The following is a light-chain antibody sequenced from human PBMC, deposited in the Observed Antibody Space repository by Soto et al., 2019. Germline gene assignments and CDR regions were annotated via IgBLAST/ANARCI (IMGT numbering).Light chain of an antibody. J-gene: IGKJ1*01. CDR2: DAA. Sequence: EIVMTQSPATLSVSPGERATLSCRASQSVSSNLAWYQQKPGQAPRLLIYDAASRATGIPDRFSGSGSGTDFTLTISRLEPEDFAVYYCQHYGSSPRTFGQGTKVEVK. CDR1: QSVSSN. CDR3: QHYGSSPRT. V-gene: IGKV3-20*01.